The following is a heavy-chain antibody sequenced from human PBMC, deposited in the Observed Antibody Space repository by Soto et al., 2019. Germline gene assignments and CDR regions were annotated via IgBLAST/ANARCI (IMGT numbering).Heavy chain of an antibody. CDR2: ISAYNGNT. J-gene: IGHJ5*02. V-gene: IGHV1-18*01. CDR1: GYNFNSYT. D-gene: IGHD1-26*01. CDR3: ARVVGALGHWFDP. Sequence: QVQLVQSGAEVKKPGASVKVSCKASGYNFNSYTISWVRQAPGQGLEWMGRISAYNGNTNYAQKLQGRVTMTTDTSTSTAYRELRSLRSDDTAVYYCARVVGALGHWFDPWGQGTLVTVSS.